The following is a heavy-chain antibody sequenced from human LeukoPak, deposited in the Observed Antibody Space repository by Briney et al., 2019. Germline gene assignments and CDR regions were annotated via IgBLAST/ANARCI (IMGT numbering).Heavy chain of an antibody. CDR3: ARGSRLYYYYYYMDV. CDR1: GDSIRNYH. D-gene: IGHD6-25*01. V-gene: IGHV4-59*12. Sequence: SETLSLTCSVSGDSIRNYHWTWIRQSPGKGLEWIGYIHYNGNHYYNPSLETRVTMSVDTSRNQFSLKLSSVTAADTAVYYCARGSRLYYYYYYMDVWGKGTTVTVSS. CDR2: IHYNGNH. J-gene: IGHJ6*03.